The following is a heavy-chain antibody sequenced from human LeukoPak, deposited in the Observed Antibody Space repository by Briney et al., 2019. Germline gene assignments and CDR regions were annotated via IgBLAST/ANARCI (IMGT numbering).Heavy chain of an antibody. CDR3: ARDGAYSSSWYYFDY. D-gene: IGHD6-13*01. Sequence: GGSLRLSCAASGFTFSSYSMNWVRQVPGKGLEWVSSISSSSSYIYYADSVKGRFTISRDNAKNSLYLQMNSLRAEDTAVYYCARDGAYSSSWYYFDYWGQGTLVTVSS. CDR1: GFTFSSYS. V-gene: IGHV3-21*01. J-gene: IGHJ4*02. CDR2: ISSSSSYI.